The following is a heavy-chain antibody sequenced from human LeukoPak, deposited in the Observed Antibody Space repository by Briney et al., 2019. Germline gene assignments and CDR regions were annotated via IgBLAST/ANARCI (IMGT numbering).Heavy chain of an antibody. V-gene: IGHV3-30*18. J-gene: IGHJ4*02. CDR3: AKDWGSSGWTFDY. CDR2: LSYDGSNK. D-gene: IGHD6-19*01. CDR1: GFTFSSYG. Sequence: GGSVRLSCAASGFTFSSYGMLWVRQAPGKGLEWVAVLSYDGSNKYYADPVKGRFTISRDNSKNTLYLQMNSLRAEDTAVYYCAKDWGSSGWTFDYWGQGTLVTVSS.